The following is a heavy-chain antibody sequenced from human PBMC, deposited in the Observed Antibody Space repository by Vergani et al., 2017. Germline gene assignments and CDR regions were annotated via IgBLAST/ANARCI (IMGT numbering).Heavy chain of an antibody. CDR2: ISAYNGNT. V-gene: IGHV1-18*04. J-gene: IGHJ4*02. D-gene: IGHD3-16*02. CDR3: ARGPHYDYIWGSYRYTPLPFDC. CDR1: GYTFTSYG. Sequence: QVQLVQSGAEVKKPGVSVKVSCKASGYTFTSYGISWVRQAPGQGLEWMGWISAYNGNTNYAQKLQGRVTMTTDTSTSTAYMELRSLRSDDTAVYYCARGPHYDYIWGSYRYTPLPFDCWGQGTLVTVSS.